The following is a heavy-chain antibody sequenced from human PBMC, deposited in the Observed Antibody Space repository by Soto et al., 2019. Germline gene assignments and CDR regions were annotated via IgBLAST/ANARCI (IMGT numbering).Heavy chain of an antibody. D-gene: IGHD2-21*02. CDR3: ARSIVVVTALDY. CDR2: INAGNGNT. V-gene: IGHV1-3*01. Sequence: ASVKVSCKAPGYTFTSYAMHWVRQAPGQRLEWMGWINAGNGNTKYSQKFQGRVTITRDTSASTAYMELSSLRSEDTAVYYCARSIVVVTALDYWGQGTLVTAPQ. J-gene: IGHJ4*02. CDR1: GYTFTSYA.